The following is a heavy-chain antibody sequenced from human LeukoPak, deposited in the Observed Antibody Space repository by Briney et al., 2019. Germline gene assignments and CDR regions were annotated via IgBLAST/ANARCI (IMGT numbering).Heavy chain of an antibody. V-gene: IGHV3-74*01. J-gene: IGHJ5*02. D-gene: IGHD6-13*01. CDR2: INSDGSST. CDR1: GFTFTSYW. Sequence: GGSLRLSCAASGFTFTSYWMHWVRHAPGKGLVWVSRINSDGSSTSYADSVKGRFTISRDNAKNTLYLQMNSLRAEDTAVYYCATNIAAAAPWFDPWGQGTLVTVSS. CDR3: ATNIAAAAPWFDP.